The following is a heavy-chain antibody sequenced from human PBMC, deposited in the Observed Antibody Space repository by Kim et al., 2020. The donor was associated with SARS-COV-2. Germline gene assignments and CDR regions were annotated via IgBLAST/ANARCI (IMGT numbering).Heavy chain of an antibody. Sequence: GESLKISCKGSGYSFTSYWIGWVRQMSGKGLEWMGIIYPGDSDTRYSPSFQGQVTISADKSISTAYLQWSSLKASDTAMYYCARSRRYSSSWYGTDAFDIWGQGTMVTVSS. D-gene: IGHD6-13*01. V-gene: IGHV5-51*01. CDR2: IYPGDSDT. CDR1: GYSFTSYW. CDR3: ARSRRYSSSWYGTDAFDI. J-gene: IGHJ3*02.